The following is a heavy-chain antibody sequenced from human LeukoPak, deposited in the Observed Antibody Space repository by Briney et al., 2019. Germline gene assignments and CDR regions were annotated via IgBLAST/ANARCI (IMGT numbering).Heavy chain of an antibody. CDR2: IYHSGST. D-gene: IGHD3-22*01. V-gene: IGHV4-39*07. CDR1: GGSISSSSYY. J-gene: IGHJ1*01. Sequence: SETLSLTCTVSGGSISSSSYYWGWIRQPPGKGLEWIVSIYHSGSTYYNPSLKSRVTISVDTSKNQFSLKLSSVIAADTAVYYCARGGDTSGHYYFEYFQHWGQGTLVTVSS. CDR3: ARGGDTSGHYYFEYFQH.